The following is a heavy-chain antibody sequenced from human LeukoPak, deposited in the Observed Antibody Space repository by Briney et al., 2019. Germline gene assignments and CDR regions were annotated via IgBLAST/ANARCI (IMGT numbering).Heavy chain of an antibody. D-gene: IGHD5-18*01. CDR2: INTGNGNT. Sequence: ASVKVSCKASGYTFTSYTIHWVRQGPGQRLEWMGWINTGNGNTEYSQKFKGRVTVTTDTSASTAYMELSSLRSEHTAVYYCARCGYSDAWSCDHWGQGTLVTVSS. J-gene: IGHJ5*02. CDR1: GYTFTSYT. V-gene: IGHV1-3*04. CDR3: ARCGYSDAWSCDH.